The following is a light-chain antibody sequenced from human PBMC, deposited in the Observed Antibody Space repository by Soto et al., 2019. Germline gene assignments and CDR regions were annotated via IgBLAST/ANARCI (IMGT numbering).Light chain of an antibody. CDR1: QSVSSY. V-gene: IGKV3-11*01. CDR2: DAS. Sequence: SGFTKSPTNLSLSPGERATLSCRASQSVSSYLAWYQQKPGQAPRLLIYDASNRATGIPARFSGSGSGTDFTLTISSLEPEDFAVYYCQQRSNWPRTFGQGTKVDIK. J-gene: IGKJ1*01. CDR3: QQRSNWPRT.